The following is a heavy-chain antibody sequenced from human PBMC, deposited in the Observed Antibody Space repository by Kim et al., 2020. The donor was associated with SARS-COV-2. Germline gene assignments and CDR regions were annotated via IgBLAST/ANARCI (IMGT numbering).Heavy chain of an antibody. V-gene: IGHV4-34*01. J-gene: IGHJ6*01. CDR2: INHSGST. Sequence: SETLSLTCAVYGGSFSGYYWSWIRQPPGKGLEWIGEINHSGSTNYNPSLKSRVTISVDTSKNQFSLKLSSVTAADTAVYYCARGLGGYVWGSYRPRGMD. CDR3: ARGLGGYVWGSYRPRGMD. D-gene: IGHD3-16*02. CDR1: GGSFSGYY.